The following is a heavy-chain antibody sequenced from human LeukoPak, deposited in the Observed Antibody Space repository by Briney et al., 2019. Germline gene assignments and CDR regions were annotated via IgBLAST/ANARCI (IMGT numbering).Heavy chain of an antibody. V-gene: IGHV4-59*01. CDR1: GGSISSYY. D-gene: IGHD2-2*01. CDR3: ARNVPAASPRNWFDP. J-gene: IGHJ5*02. Sequence: SETLSLTCTVSGGSISSYYWSWIRQPPGKGLEWIGYIYYSGSTNYNPSLKSRVTISVDTSKNQFSLKLSSVTAADTAVYYCARNVPAASPRNWFDPWGQGTLVTVSS. CDR2: IYYSGST.